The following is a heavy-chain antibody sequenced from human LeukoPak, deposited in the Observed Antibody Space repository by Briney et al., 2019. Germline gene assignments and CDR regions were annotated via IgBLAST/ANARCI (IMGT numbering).Heavy chain of an antibody. V-gene: IGHV3-64*01. CDR3: ARQSSSAFDI. CDR1: GFTFSSYA. CDR2: ISSNGGST. J-gene: IGHJ3*02. D-gene: IGHD2-15*01. Sequence: GGSLRLSCAASGFTFSSYAMHWVRQAPGKGLEYVSAISSNGGSTYYANSVKGRFTISRDNSKNTLYLQMGSLRAEDMAVYYCARQSSSAFDIWGQGTIVTVSS.